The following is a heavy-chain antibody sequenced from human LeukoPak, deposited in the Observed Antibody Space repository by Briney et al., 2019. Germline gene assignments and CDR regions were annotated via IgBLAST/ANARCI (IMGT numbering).Heavy chain of an antibody. CDR2: ISYDGSNK. CDR1: GFNFDNAW. J-gene: IGHJ4*02. V-gene: IGHV3-30*19. D-gene: IGHD3-22*01. Sequence: GGSLRLSCATSGFNFDNAWMNWVRQAPGKGLEWVAVISYDGSNKYYADSVKGRFTISRDNSKNTLYLQMNSLRAEDTAVYYCARDVIGLDYWGQGTLVTVSS. CDR3: ARDVIGLDY.